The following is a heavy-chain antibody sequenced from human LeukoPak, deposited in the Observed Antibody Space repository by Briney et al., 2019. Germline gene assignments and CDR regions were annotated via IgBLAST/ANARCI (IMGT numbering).Heavy chain of an antibody. CDR1: GFTFSSYS. D-gene: IGHD3-3*01. CDR2: ISSSRSYI. J-gene: IGHJ4*02. CDR3: ASRSYDFWSGHFDY. V-gene: IGHV3-21*01. Sequence: GSLRLSCAASGFTFSSYSMNWVRQAPGKGLEWVSSISSSRSYIYYADSVKGRFTISRDNAKNSLYLQMNNLRAEDTAVYYCASRSYDFWSGHFDYWGQGTLVTVSS.